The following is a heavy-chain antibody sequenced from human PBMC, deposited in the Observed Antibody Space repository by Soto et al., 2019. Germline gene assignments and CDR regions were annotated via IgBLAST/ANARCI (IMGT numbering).Heavy chain of an antibody. CDR3: AKMRVMEVWDYSLDY. Sequence: EVQLLESGGDLVQPGGSLRLSCAASGFTFSSFAMSWVRQAPGKGLEWVSRVFGHGGGPDYADSVKGRFTISRDNSKNTLFLQMSSLRVDDTAIYYCAKMRVMEVWDYSLDYWGQGTLVTVSS. J-gene: IGHJ4*02. V-gene: IGHV3-23*01. CDR1: GFTFSSFA. D-gene: IGHD2-21*01. CDR2: VFGHGGGP.